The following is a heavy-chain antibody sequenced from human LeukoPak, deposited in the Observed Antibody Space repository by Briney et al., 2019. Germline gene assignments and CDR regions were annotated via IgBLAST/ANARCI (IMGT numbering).Heavy chain of an antibody. D-gene: IGHD2-15*01. CDR1: GGSISSSDYY. CDR2: IYFGGST. V-gene: IGHV4-39*01. Sequence: PPETLSLTCTVSGGSISSSDYYWGWIRQPPGKGLEWIGSIYFGGSTYYNPSLKSRVTISVDTSMNQFSLKLSFVTTADTAVYYCARALGYCSGGSCTRGYNWFDPWGQGTLATVSS. CDR3: ARALGYCSGGSCTRGYNWFDP. J-gene: IGHJ5*02.